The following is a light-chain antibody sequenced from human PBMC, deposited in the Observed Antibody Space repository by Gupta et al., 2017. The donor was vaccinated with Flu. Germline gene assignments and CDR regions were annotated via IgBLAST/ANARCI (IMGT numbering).Light chain of an antibody. V-gene: IGLV2-18*02. CDR3: SSYTSSSTYV. Sequence: QSALTQPPSVSGSPGQSVTISCTGTSSDVGSYNRVSWYQQPPGTAPTLMIYEVSNRPSGVPDRFSGSKSGNTASLTISGLHAEDEADYYCSSYTSSSTYVFGTGTKVTVL. CDR2: EVS. CDR1: SSDVGSYNR. J-gene: IGLJ1*01.